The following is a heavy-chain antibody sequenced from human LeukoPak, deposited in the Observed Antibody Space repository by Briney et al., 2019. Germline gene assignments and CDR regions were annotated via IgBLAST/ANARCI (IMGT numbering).Heavy chain of an antibody. CDR1: GGTFSSYA. Sequence: ASVKVSCKAFGGTFSSYAISWVRQAPGQGLEWMGRIIPILGIANYAQKFQGRVTITADKSTSTAYMELRSLRSEDTAVYYCARWTQDSSGYYAAAVDYWGQGTLVTVSS. D-gene: IGHD3-22*01. J-gene: IGHJ4*02. CDR3: ARWTQDSSGYYAAAVDY. V-gene: IGHV1-69*04. CDR2: IIPILGIA.